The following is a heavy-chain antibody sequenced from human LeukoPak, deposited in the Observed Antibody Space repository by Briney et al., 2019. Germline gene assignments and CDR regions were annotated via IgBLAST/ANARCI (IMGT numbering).Heavy chain of an antibody. CDR3: ARTYYYGSGSLRAWFDP. J-gene: IGHJ5*02. V-gene: IGHV1-8*03. CDR2: VNPNSGNT. Sequence: ASVKVSCKVSGYTFTSYDINWVRQATGQGLEWMGWVNPNSGNTGYAQKFQGRVTITRNTSISTAYMELSSLRSEDTAVYYCARTYYYGSGSLRAWFDPWGQGTLVTVSS. D-gene: IGHD3-10*01. CDR1: GYTFTSYD.